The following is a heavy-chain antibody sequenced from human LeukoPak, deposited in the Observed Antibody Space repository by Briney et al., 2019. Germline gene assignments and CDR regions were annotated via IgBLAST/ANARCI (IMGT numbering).Heavy chain of an antibody. CDR3: AKVIGGGYYLGDAFDM. CDR1: GFTFNSYW. D-gene: IGHD3-3*01. J-gene: IGHJ3*02. V-gene: IGHV3-74*03. Sequence: GGSPRLSCAASGFTFNSYWLHWVRQAPERGLVWLSGINIDGSTTKYADSVKGRFIISRDNAKNTLYLQMSSLRAEDTAVYYCAKVIGGGYYLGDAFDMWGQGTMVTVSS. CDR2: INIDGSTT.